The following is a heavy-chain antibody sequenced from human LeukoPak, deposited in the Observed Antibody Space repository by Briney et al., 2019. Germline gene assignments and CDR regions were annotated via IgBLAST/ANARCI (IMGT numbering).Heavy chain of an antibody. V-gene: IGHV3-30*04. CDR3: ARDSTSAAATPGPFDY. D-gene: IGHD2-2*01. J-gene: IGHJ4*02. CDR2: ISHDGSNK. CDR1: GFTFSSYA. Sequence: GGSLRLSCAASGFTFSSYAMHWVRQAPGKGLEWVAVISHDGSNKYYADSVKGRFTISRDNSKNTLYLQMNSLRAEDTAVYYCARDSTSAAATPGPFDYWGQGTLVTVSS.